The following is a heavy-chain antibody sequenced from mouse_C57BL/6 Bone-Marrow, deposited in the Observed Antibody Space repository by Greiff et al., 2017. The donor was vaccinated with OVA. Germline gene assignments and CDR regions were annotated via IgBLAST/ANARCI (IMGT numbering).Heavy chain of an antibody. V-gene: IGHV1-22*01. Sequence: VQLKESGPELVKPGASVKMSCKASGYTFTDYNMHWVKQSHGKSLEWIGYINPNNGGTSYNQKFKGKATLTVNKSSSTAYMELRSLTSEDSAVYYCARSGIPFDYWGQGTTLTVSS. J-gene: IGHJ2*01. D-gene: IGHD3-1*01. CDR2: INPNNGGT. CDR3: ARSGIPFDY. CDR1: GYTFTDYN.